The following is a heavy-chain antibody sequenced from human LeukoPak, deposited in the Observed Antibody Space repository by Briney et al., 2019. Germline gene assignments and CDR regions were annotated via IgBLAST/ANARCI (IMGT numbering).Heavy chain of an antibody. V-gene: IGHV4-59*01. CDR3: ARGRTGYGGTDH. Sequence: SETLSLTCTVSGGSISNYYWSWIRQPPGKGLEWIGYIYYTGSTSYNPSLKSRVTISIDTSKNQFSLKLSSVTAADTAVNYCARGRTGYGGTDHWGQGTLVTVSS. CDR2: IYYTGST. J-gene: IGHJ5*02. D-gene: IGHD4-23*01. CDR1: GGSISNYY.